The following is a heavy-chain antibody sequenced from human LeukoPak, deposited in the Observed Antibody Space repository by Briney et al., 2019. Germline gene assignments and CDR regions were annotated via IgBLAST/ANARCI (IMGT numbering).Heavy chain of an antibody. Sequence: SVKVSCKASGGTFSSYAISWVRQAPGQGLEWMGGIISIFGTGNCAQKFQGRVTITADESTNTVFMELSSLRSEDTAVYYCARRACGGDCHSSYYYYYGMDVWGQGTTVTVAS. CDR1: GGTFSSYA. CDR2: IISIFGTG. CDR3: ARRACGGDCHSSYYYYYGMDV. J-gene: IGHJ6*02. V-gene: IGHV1-69*13. D-gene: IGHD2-21*02.